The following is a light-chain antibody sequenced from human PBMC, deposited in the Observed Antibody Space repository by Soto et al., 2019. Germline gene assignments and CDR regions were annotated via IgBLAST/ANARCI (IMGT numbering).Light chain of an antibody. CDR2: DTT. CDR3: LLVYSGVVV. V-gene: IGLV7-46*01. Sequence: QAVVTQEPSLTVSPGGTVTLTCGSSTGSVTTGLYPYWFQQKSGQAPRTLIYDTTHKHSWTPARFSGSLLGGKAALTLSGAQPEDEADYYCLLVYSGVVVFGGGTKLTVL. J-gene: IGLJ2*01. CDR1: TGSVTTGLY.